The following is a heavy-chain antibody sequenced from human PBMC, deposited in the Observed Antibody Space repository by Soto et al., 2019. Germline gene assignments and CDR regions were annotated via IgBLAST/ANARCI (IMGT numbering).Heavy chain of an antibody. Sequence: QVQLQESGPGLVKPSETLSLTCTVSGGSISSYYWSWIRQPPGKGLEWIGYIYYSGSTNYNPSLKSRATLSVDPSKNQFSLKLSSVTAADTAVYYCARLGLYCSGGSCYPDVPYNWFDPWGQGTLVTVSS. J-gene: IGHJ5*02. V-gene: IGHV4-59*08. CDR1: GGSISSYY. CDR3: ARLGLYCSGGSCYPDVPYNWFDP. CDR2: IYYSGST. D-gene: IGHD2-15*01.